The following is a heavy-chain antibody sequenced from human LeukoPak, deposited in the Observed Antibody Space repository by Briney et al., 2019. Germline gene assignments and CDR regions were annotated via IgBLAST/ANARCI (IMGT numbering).Heavy chain of an antibody. Sequence: TGGSLRLSCAASGFTFSNYAMTWVRQAPGKGLEWIGHIKSRADGRTTDYAAPVKGRFTISRDDSENTLFLQMSSLKTEDTAVYYCATAAYRSGLPRFWGQGTLVTVSS. V-gene: IGHV3-15*01. CDR2: IKSRADGRTT. D-gene: IGHD6-19*01. J-gene: IGHJ1*01. CDR1: GFTFSNYA. CDR3: ATAAYRSGLPRF.